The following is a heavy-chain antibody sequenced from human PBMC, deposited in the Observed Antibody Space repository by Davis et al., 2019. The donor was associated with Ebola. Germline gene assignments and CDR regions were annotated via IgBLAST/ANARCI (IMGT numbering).Heavy chain of an antibody. CDR1: GGSISSGGSS. CDR2: MYHSGST. D-gene: IGHD6-13*01. CDR3: VRDIAYCIDV. V-gene: IGHV4-30-2*01. Sequence: SETLSLTCAVSGGSISSGGSSWSWIRQPPGKGLEWIGCMYHSGSTYYNPSLKSRVTISVDRSKNQFSLQLNSVTPEDTAVYYCVRDIAYCIDVWGEGTTVTVS. J-gene: IGHJ6*03.